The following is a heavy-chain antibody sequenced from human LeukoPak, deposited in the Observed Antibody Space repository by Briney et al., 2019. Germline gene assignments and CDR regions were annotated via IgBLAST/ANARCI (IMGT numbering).Heavy chain of an antibody. D-gene: IGHD6-25*01. CDR2: IKQDGSEK. Sequence: GGSLRLSCAASGFTFSSYGMHWVRQAPGKGLEWVANIKQDGSEKQYVDSVKGRFAISRDNAKKSLYLQINTLRAEDTAVYYCVRGPHIAATSYRGQGTLVTVSS. CDR3: VRGPHIAATSY. CDR1: GFTFSSYG. V-gene: IGHV3-7*03. J-gene: IGHJ4*02.